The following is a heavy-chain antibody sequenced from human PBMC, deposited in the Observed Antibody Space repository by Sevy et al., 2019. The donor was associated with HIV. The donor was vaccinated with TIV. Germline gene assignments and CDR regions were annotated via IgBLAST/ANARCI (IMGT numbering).Heavy chain of an antibody. V-gene: IGHV3-23*01. CDR1: GFTFSNYA. CDR2: FSFGCGKI. Sequence: GGSLRLSCAASGFTFSNYAMSWVRQAPGKGLEWVSTFSFGCGKINYANSVKGRFTISRDNSKNTLYLQMNSLRAEDTALYYCAREGCSRPHDYWGQGTLVTVSS. CDR3: AREGCSRPHDY. J-gene: IGHJ4*02. D-gene: IGHD2-2*01.